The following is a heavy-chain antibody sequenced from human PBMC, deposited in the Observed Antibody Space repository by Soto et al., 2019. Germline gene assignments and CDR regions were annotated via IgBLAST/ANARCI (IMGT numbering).Heavy chain of an antibody. D-gene: IGHD6-19*01. CDR3: ARGSHSPGIAVAGYYY. Sequence: SVKVSCKASGVPFSTYALSWVRQAPGQGLEWMGGIIPTFGAPNYAQKFQGRVTITADESTSTAYMELSRLTSEDTAMYYCARGSHSPGIAVAGYYYWGQGTLVTVSS. J-gene: IGHJ4*02. CDR2: IIPTFGAP. V-gene: IGHV1-69*13. CDR1: GVPFSTYA.